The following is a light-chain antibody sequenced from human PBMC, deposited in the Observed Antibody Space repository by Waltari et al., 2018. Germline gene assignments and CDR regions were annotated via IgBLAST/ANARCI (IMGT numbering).Light chain of an antibody. CDR2: NTS. V-gene: IGKV1-5*03. CDR3: QQYHTFYS. Sequence: DIQMTQSPSTLPASVGDTVTITCRASQSISHWLAWYQQKPGKAPKLLIYNTSILERGVPSRFSGVGSETEFALTISSLQPDDFATYHCQQYHTFYSFGQGTKLEIK. CDR1: QSISHW. J-gene: IGKJ2*03.